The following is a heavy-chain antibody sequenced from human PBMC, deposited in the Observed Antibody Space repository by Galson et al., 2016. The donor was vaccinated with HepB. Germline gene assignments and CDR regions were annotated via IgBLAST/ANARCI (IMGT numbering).Heavy chain of an antibody. Sequence: PALVKPPQTLTLTCTFSGFSLSTSGMRVSWICQPPGEALEWLARIDWDDDKFYSTSLKTRLTISKDTSKNQVVLTMTNVDPVDTATYYCALTTTVTTVALTNWGQGTLVTVSA. CDR1: GFSLSTSGMR. D-gene: IGHD4-17*01. CDR3: ALTTTVTTVALTN. J-gene: IGHJ4*02. CDR2: IDWDDDK. V-gene: IGHV2-70*04.